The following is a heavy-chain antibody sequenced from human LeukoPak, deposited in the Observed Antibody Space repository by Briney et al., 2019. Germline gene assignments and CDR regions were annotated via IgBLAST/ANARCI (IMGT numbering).Heavy chain of an antibody. CDR2: ISSGSTTI. CDR1: GFTFSSYA. Sequence: PGGSLRLSCAASGFTFSSYAMNWVRQAPGKGLEWVSYISSGSTTIYYADSVKGRFTISRDNAKNSLYLQMKSLRAEDTAVYYCAREPRGTPGAFDIWGQGTMVTVSS. D-gene: IGHD1-14*01. CDR3: AREPRGTPGAFDI. V-gene: IGHV3-48*01. J-gene: IGHJ3*02.